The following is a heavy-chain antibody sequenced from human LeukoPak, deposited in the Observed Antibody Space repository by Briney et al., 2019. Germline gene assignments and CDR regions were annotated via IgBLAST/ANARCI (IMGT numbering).Heavy chain of an antibody. CDR2: IKQDGSEK. D-gene: IGHD3-22*01. Sequence: PGGSLRLSCAASGFTFSSYWMSWVSQAPGKGLEWVANIKQDGSEKYYVDSVKGRFTISRDNAKNSLYLQMNSLRAEDTAVYYCARTYYYDSSGPRFFDYWGQGTLVTVSS. J-gene: IGHJ4*02. CDR3: ARTYYYDSSGPRFFDY. V-gene: IGHV3-7*01. CDR1: GFTFSSYW.